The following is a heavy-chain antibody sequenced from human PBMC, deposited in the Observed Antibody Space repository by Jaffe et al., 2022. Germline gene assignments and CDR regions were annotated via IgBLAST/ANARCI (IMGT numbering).Heavy chain of an antibody. D-gene: IGHD3-22*01. CDR3: ATDPSPYYYDSSGYHHYFDY. Sequence: QLQLQESGPGLVKPSETLSLTCTVSGGSISSSSYYWGWIRQPPGKGLEWIGSIYYSGSTYYNPSLKSRVTISVDTSKNQFSLKLSSVTAADTAVYYCATDPSPYYYDSSGYHHYFDYWGQGTLVTVSS. V-gene: IGHV4-39*01. CDR2: IYYSGST. CDR1: GGSISSSSYY. J-gene: IGHJ4*02.